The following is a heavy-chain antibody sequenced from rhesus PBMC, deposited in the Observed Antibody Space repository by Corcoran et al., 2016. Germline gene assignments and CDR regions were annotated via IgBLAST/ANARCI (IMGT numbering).Heavy chain of an antibody. Sequence: EVQLVESGGGLVQPGGSLRLSCAASGFTFTSYGLHWVRPAPGKGLDWVAVISSDGSKKSFADSVKDRFTISRDNSKNVLYLQMNNLTLDDTALYFCTRFDYWGRGVLVTVSS. CDR3: TRFDY. V-gene: IGHV3-54*02. J-gene: IGHJ4*01. CDR1: GFTFTSYG. CDR2: ISSDGSKK.